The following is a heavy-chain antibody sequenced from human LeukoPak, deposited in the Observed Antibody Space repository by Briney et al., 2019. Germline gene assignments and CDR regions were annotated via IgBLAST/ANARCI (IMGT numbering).Heavy chain of an antibody. CDR2: IQYDRTNE. J-gene: IGHJ4*02. CDR3: ARGDSGWYDGPFDY. CDR1: AFTFSSYG. V-gene: IGHV3-30*02. D-gene: IGHD6-19*01. Sequence: GGSLRLSCAASAFTFSSYGMHWVRQAPGKGLEWVAYIQYDRTNEQYAHSVKGRFRISRDNSNNILYLQMNSLRVEDTALYHCARGDSGWYDGPFDYWGQGTLVTVSS.